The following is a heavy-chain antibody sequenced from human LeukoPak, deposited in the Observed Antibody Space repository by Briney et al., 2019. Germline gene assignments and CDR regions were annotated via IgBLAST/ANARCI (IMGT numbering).Heavy chain of an antibody. V-gene: IGHV3-23*01. Sequence: GGSLRLSCAASGFSFSSYAINWVRQVPGKGLEWVSAISGSGGTTYYADSVKGRFTISRDNSKNTLYLQMNSLRAEDTAVYYCAKDSSDYDFWSGYYYYFDYWGQGTLVTVSS. CDR1: GFSFSSYA. J-gene: IGHJ4*02. D-gene: IGHD3-3*01. CDR2: ISGSGGTT. CDR3: AKDSSDYDFWSGYYYYFDY.